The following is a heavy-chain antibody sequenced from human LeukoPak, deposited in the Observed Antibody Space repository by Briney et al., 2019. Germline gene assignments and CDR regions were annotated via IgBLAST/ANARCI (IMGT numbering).Heavy chain of an antibody. J-gene: IGHJ3*02. CDR1: GGSISSGDYY. Sequence: SQTLSLTCTVSGGSISSGDYYWSWIRQPPGKGLEWIGYIYYSGSTYYNPSLKSRVTISVDTSKNQFSLKLSSVTAADTALYYCAKDIVLSSSGRGAFDIWGQGTMVTVSS. CDR3: AKDIVLSSSGRGAFDI. CDR2: IYYSGST. V-gene: IGHV4-30-4*01. D-gene: IGHD6-19*01.